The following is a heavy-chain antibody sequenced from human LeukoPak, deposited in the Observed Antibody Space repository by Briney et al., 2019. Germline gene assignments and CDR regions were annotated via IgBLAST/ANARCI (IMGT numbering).Heavy chain of an antibody. J-gene: IGHJ4*02. CDR1: GGSITSSGCY. CDR2: IHYSGIT. D-gene: IGHD4-23*01. V-gene: IGHV4-39*01. Sequence: SETLSLTCTVSGGSITSSGCYWGWIRQPPGKGLEWIASIHYSGITYYNPSLKSRVTISVDTSKNQFSLKLSSVTAADTAVYYCARYGGQSEFDYWGQGTLVTVSS. CDR3: ARYGGQSEFDY.